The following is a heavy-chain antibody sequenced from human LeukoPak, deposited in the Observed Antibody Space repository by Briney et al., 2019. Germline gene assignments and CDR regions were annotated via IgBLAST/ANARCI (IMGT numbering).Heavy chain of an antibody. D-gene: IGHD2-15*01. CDR3: AKDIGVGYCNGCLFDY. CDR1: GFSLSNYW. V-gene: IGHV3-7*03. Sequence: GGSLRLSCAASGFSLSNYWMSWVRQAPGKGLEWVAKIKLDGSEEYYVDSVKGRFTISRDNSKNSLYLQMNSLRTEDIALYYCAKDIGVGYCNGCLFDYWGQGTLVTVSS. J-gene: IGHJ4*02. CDR2: IKLDGSEE.